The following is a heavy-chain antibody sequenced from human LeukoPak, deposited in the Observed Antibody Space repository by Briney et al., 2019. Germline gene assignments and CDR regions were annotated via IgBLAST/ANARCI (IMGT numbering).Heavy chain of an antibody. V-gene: IGHV3-48*01. CDR1: GFTFSSYS. CDR3: ARLRYYAMDV. J-gene: IGHJ6*02. Sequence: GGSLRLSCAASGFTFSSYSMHWVRQAPGKGLEWVSYITSSGNTIYYADSVKGRFTISRDNAKNSLYLQMNSLRAEDTAVYYCARLRYYAMDVWGQGTTVTASS. CDR2: ITSSGNTI.